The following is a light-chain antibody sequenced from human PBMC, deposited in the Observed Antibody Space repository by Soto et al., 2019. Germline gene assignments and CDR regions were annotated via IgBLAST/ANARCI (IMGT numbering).Light chain of an antibody. J-gene: IGKJ1*01. CDR3: QHYSNWPPWT. Sequence: EIVMTQSPATLSVSPGERAALSCRAGQSVSTNLAWYQQKPGQAPRLVIYGASTRATGIPARFSGSGSGREFTLTISSLQSEDFAVYYCQHYSNWPPWTFGQGTKVEIK. V-gene: IGKV3-15*01. CDR1: QSVSTN. CDR2: GAS.